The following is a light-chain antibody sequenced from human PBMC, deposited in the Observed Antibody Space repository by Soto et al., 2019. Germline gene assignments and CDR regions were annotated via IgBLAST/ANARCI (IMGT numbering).Light chain of an antibody. J-gene: IGKJ1*01. V-gene: IGKV4-1*01. CDR1: QSVLYNFNNKKY. CDR3: QQYYSIPIT. CDR2: WAS. Sequence: DIVMTQSPDSLAVSLGERATINCKSSQSVLYNFNNKKYLAWYQQKPGQPPKLLIYWASTRESGVPDRFSGSGSGTDFTLTIGSLQAEDVAVYYCQQYYSIPITFGQGTKVEIK.